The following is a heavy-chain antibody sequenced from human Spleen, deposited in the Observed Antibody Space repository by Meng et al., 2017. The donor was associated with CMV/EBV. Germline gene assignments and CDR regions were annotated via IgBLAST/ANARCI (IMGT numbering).Heavy chain of an antibody. CDR2: INPNSGGT. D-gene: IGHD6-19*01. Sequence: ASVKVSCKASGYTFTAYYIHWVRQAPGQGLEWMGWINPNSGGTNYERKFQGRVTMTRDTSISTAYMELSRLRSDDTAVYYCARTVAGLAFDIWGQGTMVTVSS. V-gene: IGHV1-2*02. CDR3: ARTVAGLAFDI. J-gene: IGHJ3*02. CDR1: GYTFTAYY.